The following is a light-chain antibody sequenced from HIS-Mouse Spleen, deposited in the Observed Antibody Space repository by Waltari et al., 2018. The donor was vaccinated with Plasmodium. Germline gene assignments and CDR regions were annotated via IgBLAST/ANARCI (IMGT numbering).Light chain of an antibody. V-gene: IGKV1-8*01. J-gene: IGKJ3*01. CDR1: QGISSY. CDR3: QQYYSYPPT. CDR2: AAS. Sequence: AIRMTQSPSSFSASTGDRVTITCRASQGISSYLAWYQQKPGKAPKLRVYAASTLQSGVPSRFSGSGSGTDFTLTISCLQSEDFATYYCQQYYSYPPTFGPGTKVDIK.